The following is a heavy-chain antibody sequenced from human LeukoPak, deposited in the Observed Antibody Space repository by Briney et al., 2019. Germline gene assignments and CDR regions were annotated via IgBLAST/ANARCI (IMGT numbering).Heavy chain of an antibody. D-gene: IGHD3-3*01. J-gene: IGHJ4*02. V-gene: IGHV4-39*07. Sequence: SSETLSLTCTVSGGSISSSNYYWGWIRQPPEKGLEWIGSVHYSGNTYYNPSLQSRVTILVDTSKNQFSLRLTSVSAADTAVYYCASFPAMTIFGVASLVDYWGQGTLVTVSS. CDR2: VHYSGNT. CDR3: ASFPAMTIFGVASLVDY. CDR1: GGSISSSNYY.